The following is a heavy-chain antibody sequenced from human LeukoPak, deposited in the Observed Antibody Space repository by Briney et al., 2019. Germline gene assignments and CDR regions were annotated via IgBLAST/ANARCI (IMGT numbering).Heavy chain of an antibody. V-gene: IGHV1-69*13. CDR1: GGTFSRYA. J-gene: IGHJ4*02. CDR2: ITPMFGTA. D-gene: IGHD3-22*01. Sequence: GASVKVSCKASGGTFSRYAISWVRQAPGQGLEWMGGITPMFGTANYAQKFQGGVTITADEYTRTAYMELRSLKSEDTAVYYCARDAAIHDSHAYYYLWWGQGTLVTVSS. CDR3: ARDAAIHDSHAYYYLW.